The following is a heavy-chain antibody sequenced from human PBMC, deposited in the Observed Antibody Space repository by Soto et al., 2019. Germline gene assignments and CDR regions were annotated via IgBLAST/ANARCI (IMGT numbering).Heavy chain of an antibody. Sequence: ASVKVSCKASGYTFTSYGISWVRQAPGQGLEWMGWISAYNGNTDYAQKLQGRVTMTTDTSTSTAYMEPRSLRSDDTAVYYCARDLRYSEWELNTIGGFDYWGQGTLVTVSS. CDR1: GYTFTSYG. CDR2: ISAYNGNT. D-gene: IGHD1-26*01. J-gene: IGHJ4*02. V-gene: IGHV1-18*01. CDR3: ARDLRYSEWELNTIGGFDY.